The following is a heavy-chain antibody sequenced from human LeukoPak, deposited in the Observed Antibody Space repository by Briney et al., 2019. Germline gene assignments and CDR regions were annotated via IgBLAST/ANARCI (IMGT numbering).Heavy chain of an antibody. CDR1: GFTFSDYY. CDR2: ISSSGSTI. CDR3: ARTHCRSTSCYSGEEGYGMDV. V-gene: IGHV3-11*01. Sequence: GGSLSLSCAASGFTFSDYYMSWIRPAPGNGLEWVSYISSSGSTIYYADSVKGRFTIARDNAKNSLYLQMNSLRAEDTGVYYCARTHCRSTSCYSGEEGYGMDVWGQGTTVTVSS. J-gene: IGHJ6*02. D-gene: IGHD2-2*01.